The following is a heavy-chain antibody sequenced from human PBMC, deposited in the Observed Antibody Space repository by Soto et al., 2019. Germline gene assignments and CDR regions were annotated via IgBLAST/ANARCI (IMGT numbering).Heavy chain of an antibody. CDR1: GGSISSGGYS. D-gene: IGHD1-26*01. Sequence: QVQLQESGPGLVKPSQTLSLTCTVSGGSISSGGYSWSWIRQHPGKGLEWIGYIYYSGSTYYNPSLKSRVTISVDTSKNQFSLKLSSVTAADTAVYYCARVIGGSYKGGYNWFDPWGQGTLVTVSS. CDR3: ARVIGGSYKGGYNWFDP. CDR2: IYYSGST. V-gene: IGHV4-31*03. J-gene: IGHJ5*02.